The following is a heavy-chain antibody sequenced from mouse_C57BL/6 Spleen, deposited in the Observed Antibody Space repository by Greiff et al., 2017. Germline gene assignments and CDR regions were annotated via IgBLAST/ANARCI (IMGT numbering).Heavy chain of an antibody. V-gene: IGHV5-17*01. Sequence: DVMLVESGGGLVKPGGSLKLSCAASGFTFSDYGMHWVRQAPEKGLEWVAYISSGSSTIYYADTVKGRFTISRDNAKNTLFLQMTSLRSEDTAMYYCARYWDRWYFDVWGTGTTVTVSS. D-gene: IGHD4-1*01. CDR3: ARYWDRWYFDV. CDR1: GFTFSDYG. J-gene: IGHJ1*03. CDR2: ISSGSSTI.